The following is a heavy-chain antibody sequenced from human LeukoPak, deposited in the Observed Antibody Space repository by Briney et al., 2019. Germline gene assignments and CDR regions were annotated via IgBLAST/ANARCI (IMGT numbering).Heavy chain of an antibody. D-gene: IGHD5-12*01. V-gene: IGHV3-23*01. CDR1: GFTFSSYA. Sequence: PGGSLRLSCAAPGFTFSSYAMSWVRQAPGKGLEWVSAISGSGGSTYYADSVKGRFTISRDNSKNTLYLQMNSLRAEDTAVYYCAKDSVTLPSIVVTVYYFDYWGQGTLVTVSS. CDR3: AKDSVTLPSIVVTVYYFDY. CDR2: ISGSGGST. J-gene: IGHJ4*02.